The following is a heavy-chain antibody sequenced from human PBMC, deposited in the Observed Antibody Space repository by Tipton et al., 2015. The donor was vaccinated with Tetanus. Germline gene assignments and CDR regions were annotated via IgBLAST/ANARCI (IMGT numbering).Heavy chain of an antibody. CDR2: IYYSGST. J-gene: IGHJ4*02. CDR1: GGSISSYY. D-gene: IGHD3-10*01. V-gene: IGHV4-59*01. CDR3: ARDAPGGEWFGELALFDY. Sequence: TLSLTCTVSGGSISSYYWSWIRQPPGKGLEWIGYIYYSGSTNYNPSLKSRATISVDTSKNQFSLKLSSVTAADTAVYYCARDAPGGEWFGELALFDYWGQGSLVTVSS.